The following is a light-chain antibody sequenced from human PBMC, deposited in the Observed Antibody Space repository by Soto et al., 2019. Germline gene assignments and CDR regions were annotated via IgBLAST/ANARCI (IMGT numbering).Light chain of an antibody. CDR3: RQYDNSPLT. J-gene: IGKJ4*01. CDR1: QSVSSSY. CDR2: GAS. Sequence: DIVLTQSPGTLSLSPGERAALSCRASQSVSSSYLAWYQQKPGQAPRLLIYGASNRATGIADRFSGSGSGTDFTLTISRLEPEDFAVYYCRQYDNSPLTFGGGTKVDIK. V-gene: IGKV3-20*01.